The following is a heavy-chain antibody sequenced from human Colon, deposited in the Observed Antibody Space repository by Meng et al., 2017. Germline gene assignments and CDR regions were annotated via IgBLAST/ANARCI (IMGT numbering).Heavy chain of an antibody. V-gene: IGHV4-59*12. CDR2: ISYSGNT. CDR3: AREIGSRDCPGVFDP. D-gene: IGHD2-21*01. Sequence: SETLSLTCTLSGGSINIDYWSWIRQSPGKGLEWIGYISYSGNTYSNPSLGSRVSISVDSSKKYFSLKLSTVTAADTALYYCAREIGSRDCPGVFDPWGQGTMVTVSS. CDR1: GGSINIDY. J-gene: IGHJ3*01.